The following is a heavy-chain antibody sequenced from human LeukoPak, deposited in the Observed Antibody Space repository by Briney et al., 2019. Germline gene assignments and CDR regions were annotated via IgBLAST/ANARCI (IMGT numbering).Heavy chain of an antibody. CDR1: GGSFSGYH. V-gene: IGHV4-34*12. CDR3: ARDRSACDYDKRWFYYYMDV. CDR2: SIHSGST. J-gene: IGHJ6*03. Sequence: SETLSLTCSVSGGSFSGYHWRWIRQPPGKGLEWIGESIHSGSTNYNRSLKSRVTISVDTSKNQFSLKLSSVTAADTAVYYCARDRSACDYDKRWFYYYMDVWGKGTTVTISS. D-gene: IGHD5-12*01.